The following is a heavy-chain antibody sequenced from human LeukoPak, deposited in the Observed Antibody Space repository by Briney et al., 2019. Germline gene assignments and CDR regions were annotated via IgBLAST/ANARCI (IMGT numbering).Heavy chain of an antibody. CDR1: GGSISSYY. Sequence: SETLSLTCTVSGGSISSYYWSWIRQPAGKGLEWIGRIYTSGSTNYNPSLKSRVTISVDKSKNRFSLKLSSVTAADTAVYYCARAKGYSNYYWFDPWGQGTLVTVSS. D-gene: IGHD4-11*01. CDR3: ARAKGYSNYYWFDP. J-gene: IGHJ5*02. V-gene: IGHV4-4*07. CDR2: IYTSGST.